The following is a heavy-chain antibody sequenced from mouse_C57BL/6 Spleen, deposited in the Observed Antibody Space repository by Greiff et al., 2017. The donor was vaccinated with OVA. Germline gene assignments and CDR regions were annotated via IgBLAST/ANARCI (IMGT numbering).Heavy chain of an antibody. CDR3: ASFYDGSPYVDV. V-gene: IGHV1-59*01. CDR1: GYTFTSYW. D-gene: IGHD2-3*01. J-gene: IGHJ1*03. CDR2: IDPSDSYT. Sequence: QVQLKQPGAELVRPGTSVKLSCKASGYTFTSYWMHWVKQRPGQGLEWIGVIDPSDSYTNYNQKFKGKATLTVDTSSSTAYMQLSSLTSEDSAVYYCASFYDGSPYVDVWGTGTTVTVAS.